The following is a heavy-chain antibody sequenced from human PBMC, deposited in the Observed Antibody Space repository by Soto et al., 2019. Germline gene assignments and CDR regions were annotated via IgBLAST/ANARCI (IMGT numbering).Heavy chain of an antibody. CDR1: GGSISSGDYY. Sequence: SETLSLTCTVSGGSISSGDYYWSWIRQPPGKGLEWIGYIYYSGSTYYNPSLKSRVTISVDTSKNQFSLKLSSVTAADTAVYYCARDRGYYDSSGYYYASGWFDPWGQGTLVTVSS. CDR3: ARDRGYYDSSGYYYASGWFDP. J-gene: IGHJ5*02. V-gene: IGHV4-30-4*01. D-gene: IGHD3-22*01. CDR2: IYYSGST.